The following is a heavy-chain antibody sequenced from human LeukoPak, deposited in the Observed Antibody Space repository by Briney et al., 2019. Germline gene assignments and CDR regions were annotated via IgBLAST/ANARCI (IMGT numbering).Heavy chain of an antibody. CDR2: IYPGDSDT. J-gene: IGHJ4*02. CDR3: ARLGRSHGDYSVDY. Sequence: GESLKISCKGSGYSFTSYWIGGVRQLPGKGLEWMGIIYPGDSDTRYSPSFQAQVTISADKSISTAYLQWSSLKASDTAMYYCARLGRSHGDYSVDYWGQGTLVTVSS. V-gene: IGHV5-51*01. D-gene: IGHD4-17*01. CDR1: GYSFTSYW.